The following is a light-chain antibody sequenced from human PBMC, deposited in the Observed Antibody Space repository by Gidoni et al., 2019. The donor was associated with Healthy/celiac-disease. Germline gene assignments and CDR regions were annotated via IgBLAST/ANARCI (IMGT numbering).Light chain of an antibody. V-gene: IGKV4-1*01. CDR2: WAS. J-gene: IGKJ4*01. Sequence: IVMTQSPDYLPVSLGERATINCKSSQSVLSSSNNKNYLAWYQQKPGQPPKLLIYWASTRESGVPDRFSGSGSGTDFTLTISSLQAEDVAVYYCQQYYSTPLTFGGGTKVEIK. CDR1: QSVLSSSNNKNY. CDR3: QQYYSTPLT.